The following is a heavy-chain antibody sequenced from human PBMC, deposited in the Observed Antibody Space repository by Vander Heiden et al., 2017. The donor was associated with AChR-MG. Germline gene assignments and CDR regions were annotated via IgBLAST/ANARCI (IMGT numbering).Heavy chain of an antibody. Sequence: QVQLVQSGAEVKKPGASVKVPCKASGYTFTGYHMHWVRQAPGQGLEWMGWINPNSGGTNYAQKFQGRVTMTRDTSISTAYMELSRLRSDDTAVYYCARGDGVKLLWFGELTLNYYYYYGMDVWGQGTTVTVSS. V-gene: IGHV1-2*02. D-gene: IGHD3-10*01. J-gene: IGHJ6*02. CDR3: ARGDGVKLLWFGELTLNYYYYYGMDV. CDR2: INPNSGGT. CDR1: GYTFTGYH.